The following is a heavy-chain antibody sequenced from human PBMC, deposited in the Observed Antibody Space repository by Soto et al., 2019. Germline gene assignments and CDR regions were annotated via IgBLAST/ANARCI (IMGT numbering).Heavy chain of an antibody. Sequence: GGSLRLSCAASGFSFSLYGMHWVRQAPGKGLEWVAVIWYDGTKKYYADSVKGLFTISRDHSKNTLDLQMNSLRAEDTAVYYCARSPYTTGYHYGMDVWGQGTTVTVSS. J-gene: IGHJ6*02. CDR1: GFSFSLYG. D-gene: IGHD3-9*01. CDR2: IWYDGTKK. CDR3: ARSPYTTGYHYGMDV. V-gene: IGHV3-33*01.